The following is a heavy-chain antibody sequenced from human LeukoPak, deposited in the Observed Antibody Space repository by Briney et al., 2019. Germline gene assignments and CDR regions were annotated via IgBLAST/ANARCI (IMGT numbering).Heavy chain of an antibody. D-gene: IGHD2-21*02. J-gene: IGHJ1*01. Sequence: GGSLRLSCVVSGFTFNRCWMNWVRQAPGKGLEWVAHINPDGRDTYYVDSVKGRFTISRDNAQNSMYLQMNSLRVEGTAVYYCTSWGDTTAEYFQRWGQGTLVTVSS. CDR2: INPDGRDT. CDR3: TSWGDTTAEYFQR. V-gene: IGHV3-7*01. CDR1: GFTFNRCW.